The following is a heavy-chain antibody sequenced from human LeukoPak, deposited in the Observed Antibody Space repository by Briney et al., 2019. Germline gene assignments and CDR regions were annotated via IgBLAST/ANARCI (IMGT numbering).Heavy chain of an antibody. CDR1: GFTFSSYA. D-gene: IGHD5-18*01. CDR3: ARFSGYSYGAYFDY. V-gene: IGHV3-23*01. J-gene: IGHJ4*02. Sequence: GGSLRLSCAASGFTFSSYAMSWVRQAPGKGLEWVSAISGSGGSTYYADSVKGRFTISRDNSKNTLYLQMNSLRADDTAVDYCARFSGYSYGAYFDYWGQGTLVTVSS. CDR2: ISGSGGST.